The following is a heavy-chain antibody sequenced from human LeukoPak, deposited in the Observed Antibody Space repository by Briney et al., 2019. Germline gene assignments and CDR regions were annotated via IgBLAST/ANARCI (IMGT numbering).Heavy chain of an antibody. CDR1: GFTFRTSG. Sequence: GGSLRLSCAASGFTFRTSGMNWVRQAPGKGLEWVSYISSSGSTIYYADSVKGRFTISRDNAKNSLYLQMNSLRAEDTAVYYCARGASGYFDWLLSAVDYWGQGTLVTVSS. CDR3: ARGASGYFDWLLSAVDY. V-gene: IGHV3-48*04. J-gene: IGHJ4*02. CDR2: ISSSGSTI. D-gene: IGHD3-9*01.